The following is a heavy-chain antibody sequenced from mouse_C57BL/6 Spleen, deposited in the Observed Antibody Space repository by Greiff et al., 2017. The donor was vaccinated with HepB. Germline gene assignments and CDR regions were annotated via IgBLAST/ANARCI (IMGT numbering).Heavy chain of an antibody. CDR3: AREGLRRYFDV. D-gene: IGHD2-4*01. CDR2: IYPSDSET. CDR1: GYTFTSYW. Sequence: QVQLQQPGAELVRPGSSVKLSCKASGYTFTSYWMDWVKRRPGQGLEWIGNIYPSDSETHYNQKFKDKATLTVDKSSSTAYMQLSSLTSEDSAVYYCAREGLRRYFDVWGTGTTVTVSS. V-gene: IGHV1-61*01. J-gene: IGHJ1*03.